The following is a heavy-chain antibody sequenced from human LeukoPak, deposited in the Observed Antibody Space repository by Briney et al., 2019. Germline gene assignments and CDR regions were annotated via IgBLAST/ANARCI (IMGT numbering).Heavy chain of an antibody. D-gene: IGHD2-21*01. V-gene: IGHV4-34*01. Sequence: SETLSLTCAVYGGSFSDYYWNWIRQPPGKGLEWIGSIYHSGSTYYNPSLKSRVTISVDTSKNQFSLKLSSVTAADTAVYYCARNSLGLGIWGQGTMVTVSS. CDR1: GGSFSDYY. CDR2: IYHSGST. CDR3: ARNSLGLGI. J-gene: IGHJ3*02.